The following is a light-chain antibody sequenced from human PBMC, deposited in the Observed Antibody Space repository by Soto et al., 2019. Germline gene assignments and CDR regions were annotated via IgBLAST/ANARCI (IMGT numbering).Light chain of an antibody. CDR1: QSVSSY. J-gene: IGKJ5*01. CDR2: DAS. CDR3: QQRSNSPPIT. V-gene: IGKV3-11*01. Sequence: EIVLTQSPATLSLSPGERDTLSCRASQSVSSYLAWYQQKPGQAPRLLIYDASNRATGVPARFSGSGSGTHFTLTISSLEPEDFAVYYCQQRSNSPPITIGKQTRLEIK.